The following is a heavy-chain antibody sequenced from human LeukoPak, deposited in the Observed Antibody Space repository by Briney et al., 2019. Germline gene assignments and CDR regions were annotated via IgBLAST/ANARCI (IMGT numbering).Heavy chain of an antibody. CDR1: GFTFSDYY. CDR2: ISSSSYI. D-gene: IGHD4-23*01. Sequence: GGSLRLSCAASGFTFSDYYMSWIRQAPGKGLEWVSYISSSSYIYYADSVKGRFTISRDNAKNSLYLQMNSLRAEDTAVYYCARGGPGGSFDYWGQGTLVTVSS. V-gene: IGHV3-69-1*01. J-gene: IGHJ4*02. CDR3: ARGGPGGSFDY.